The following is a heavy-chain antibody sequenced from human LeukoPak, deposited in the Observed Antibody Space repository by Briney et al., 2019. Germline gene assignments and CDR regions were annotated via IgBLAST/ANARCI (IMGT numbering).Heavy chain of an antibody. CDR1: GYTFTSYY. CDR3: ARISLGAIWGYYYGMDV. D-gene: IGHD1-26*01. J-gene: IGHJ6*02. CDR2: INPSGGST. Sequence: ASVKVSCRASGYTFTSYYMHWVRQAPGQGLEWMGIINPSGGSTSYAQKFQGRVTMTRDTSTSTVYMELSSLRSEDTAVYYRARISLGAIWGYYYGMDVWGQGTTVTVSS. V-gene: IGHV1-46*01.